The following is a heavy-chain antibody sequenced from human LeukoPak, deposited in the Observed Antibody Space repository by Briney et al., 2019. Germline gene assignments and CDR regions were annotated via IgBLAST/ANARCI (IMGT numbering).Heavy chain of an antibody. CDR2: IYYSGST. CDR3: AGIGGATNI. J-gene: IGHJ4*02. CDR1: GGSISSYY. V-gene: IGHV4-59*01. Sequence: PSETLSLTCTVSGGSISSYYWSWIRQPPGKGLEWIGYIYYSGSTNYNPSLKSRVTISVDTSKNQFSLKLSSVTAADTAVYYCAGIGGATNIWGQGTLVTVSS. D-gene: IGHD1-26*01.